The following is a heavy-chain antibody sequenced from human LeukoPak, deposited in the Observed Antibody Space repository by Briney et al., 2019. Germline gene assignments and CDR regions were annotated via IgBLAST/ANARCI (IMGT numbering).Heavy chain of an antibody. CDR2: INHSGSA. J-gene: IGHJ4*02. D-gene: IGHD3-3*01. Sequence: SETLSLTCAVYGGSFSGYYWSWIRQPPGKGLEWIGEINHSGSANYNPSLKSRVTISVDTSKNQFSLKLSSVTAADTAVYYCARVASYDFWGGYYTFDYWGQGTLVTVSS. CDR3: ARVASYDFWGGYYTFDY. V-gene: IGHV4-34*01. CDR1: GGSFSGYY.